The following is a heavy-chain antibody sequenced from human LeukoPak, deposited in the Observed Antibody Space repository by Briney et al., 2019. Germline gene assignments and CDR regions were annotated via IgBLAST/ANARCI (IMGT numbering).Heavy chain of an antibody. J-gene: IGHJ6*03. Sequence: GGSLRLSCAASGFTFSSYDMNWVRQAPGKGLEWVSYISGSSSTIYYADSVKGRFTISRDNAKNSLYLQMNSLRAEDTAVYYCAKARTFYSSSTNYYYMDVWGKGTTVTVSS. CDR2: ISGSSSTI. CDR3: AKARTFYSSSTNYYYMDV. CDR1: GFTFSSYD. D-gene: IGHD6-13*01. V-gene: IGHV3-48*04.